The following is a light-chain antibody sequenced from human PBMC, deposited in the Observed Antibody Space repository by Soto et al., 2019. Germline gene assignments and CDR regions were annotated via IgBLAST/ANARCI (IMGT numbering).Light chain of an antibody. CDR3: CSYETSSTYV. Sequence: QSALTQPASVSWSRGQSMSRSCTGTGSDVGSYNLVSWYQHHPGKTPKLMIYEGSRRPSGVSNRFSASKSGNTASLTISGLQAEDEAEYYCCSYETSSTYVFGSGTKDTVL. V-gene: IGLV2-23*01. CDR1: GSDVGSYNL. J-gene: IGLJ1*01. CDR2: EGS.